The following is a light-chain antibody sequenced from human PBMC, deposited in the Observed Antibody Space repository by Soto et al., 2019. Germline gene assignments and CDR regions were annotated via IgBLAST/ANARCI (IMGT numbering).Light chain of an antibody. CDR1: QSISIY. CDR2: AAS. J-gene: IGKJ4*01. V-gene: IGKV1-39*01. CDR3: QQSSSTPRLT. Sequence: DIQXTQSPSSLSAXXGDRVTITCRASQSISIYLNWYQQKPGKAPKFLIYAASSLQSGVPSRFSGSGSGTDFTLTINSLQPEDFATYYCQQSSSTPRLTXGGGTKVEIK.